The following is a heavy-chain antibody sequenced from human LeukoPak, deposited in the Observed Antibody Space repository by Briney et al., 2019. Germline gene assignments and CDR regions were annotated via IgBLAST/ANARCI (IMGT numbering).Heavy chain of an antibody. D-gene: IGHD4-17*01. CDR2: ISSSSSYI. J-gene: IGHJ4*02. CDR1: GFTFSSYS. CDR3: ARGVDYGDFVYFDY. Sequence: PGGSLRLSCAASGFTFSSYSMNWVRQAPGKGLVWVSSISSSSSYIYYADSVKGRFTISRDNAKNSLYLQMNSLRAEDTAVYYCARGVDYGDFVYFDYWGQGTLVTVSS. V-gene: IGHV3-21*01.